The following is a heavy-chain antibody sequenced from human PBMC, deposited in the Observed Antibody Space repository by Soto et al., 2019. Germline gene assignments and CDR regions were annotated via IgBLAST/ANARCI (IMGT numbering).Heavy chain of an antibody. CDR1: GYSFTSYW. D-gene: IGHD2-2*01. V-gene: IGHV5-51*01. CDR3: ARHSTYCSSTSCHNENYYYYGMDV. J-gene: IGHJ6*02. CDR2: IYPGDSDT. Sequence: GESLKISCKGSGYSFTSYWIGWVRQMPGKGLEWMGIIYPGDSDTRYSPSFQGQVTISADKSISTAYLQWSSLKASDTAMYHCARHSTYCSSTSCHNENYYYYGMDVWGQGTTVTVPS.